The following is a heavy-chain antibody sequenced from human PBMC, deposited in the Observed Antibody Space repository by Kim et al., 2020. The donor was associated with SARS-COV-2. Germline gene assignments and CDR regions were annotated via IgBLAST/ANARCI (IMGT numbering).Heavy chain of an antibody. D-gene: IGHD6-6*01. Sequence: DSVRGRFTISRDNAKNTLFLEMSSLRVEDTAMYYCARGHSSPSFYYYYMDVWGKGTTVTVPS. J-gene: IGHJ6*03. V-gene: IGHV3-74*01. CDR3: ARGHSSPSFYYYYMDV.